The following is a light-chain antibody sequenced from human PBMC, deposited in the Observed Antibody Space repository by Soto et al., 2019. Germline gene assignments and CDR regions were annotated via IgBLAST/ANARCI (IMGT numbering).Light chain of an antibody. CDR1: QDITSY. J-gene: IGKJ3*01. V-gene: IGKV1-33*01. Sequence: DIQMTQSPSSLSASVGDRVTITCQASQDITSYLNWYQHKPGQAPKLLIYEASILEAGVPPRFSGSGSGTDFTFTISSLQPDDVATYYCQYCGYLPIVGPGTTVDFK. CDR3: QYCGYLPI. CDR2: EAS.